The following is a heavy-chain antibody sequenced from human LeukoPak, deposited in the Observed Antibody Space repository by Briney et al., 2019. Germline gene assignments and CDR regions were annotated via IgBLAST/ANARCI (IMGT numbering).Heavy chain of an antibody. CDR1: GFTFSSYG. CDR2: IRYDGSNK. V-gene: IGHV3-30*02. Sequence: SGGALRLSCAASGFTFSSYGMHWVRQAPGKGLEWVAFIRYDGSNKYYADSVKGRFTISRDNSKNTLYLQMNSLRAEDTAVYYCAKDLREAVAGAFDLWGRGTLVTVSS. D-gene: IGHD6-19*01. J-gene: IGHJ2*01. CDR3: AKDLREAVAGAFDL.